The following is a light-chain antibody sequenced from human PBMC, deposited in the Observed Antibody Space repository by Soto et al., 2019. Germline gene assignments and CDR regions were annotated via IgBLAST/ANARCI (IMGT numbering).Light chain of an antibody. Sequence: QSVLTQPPSASGTPGQRVTISCSGSSSNIGSNYVYWYQQLPGTAPKLLIYRNNQRPSGVPDRFSGSKSGTSASLAISGLRSEDEADYYCAAWDDSRSAPVFGGGTQVTVL. CDR3: AAWDDSRSAPV. J-gene: IGLJ7*01. CDR1: SSNIGSNY. V-gene: IGLV1-47*01. CDR2: RNN.